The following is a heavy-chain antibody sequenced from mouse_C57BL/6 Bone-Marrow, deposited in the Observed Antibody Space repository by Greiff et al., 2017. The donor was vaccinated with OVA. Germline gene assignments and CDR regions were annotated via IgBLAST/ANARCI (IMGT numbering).Heavy chain of an antibody. Sequence: QVQLKESGPGLVAPSQSLSITCTVSGFSLTSYGVHWVRQPPGKGLEWLVVIWSDGSTTYNSALNSRLSISKDNSKSQVFLKMNSRQTDDTAMYYCARHPGSSYWYFDVWGTGTTVTVSS. CDR3: ARHPGSSYWYFDV. V-gene: IGHV2-6-1*01. D-gene: IGHD1-1*01. CDR2: IWSDGST. J-gene: IGHJ1*03. CDR1: GFSLTSYG.